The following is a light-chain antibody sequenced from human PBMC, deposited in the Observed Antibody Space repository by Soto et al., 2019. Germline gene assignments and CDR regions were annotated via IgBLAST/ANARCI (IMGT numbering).Light chain of an antibody. Sequence: QSALTQPPSASGSPGQSVTISCTGTSSDVGAYKYVSWYQQYPGKAPKLMIYEVSKRPSGVPDRFSGSQSGNTASLTVSGLQADDEADYYCTSYVGSNIWVFGGGTQLTVL. CDR3: TSYVGSNIWV. CDR2: EVS. CDR1: SSDVGAYKY. V-gene: IGLV2-8*01. J-gene: IGLJ3*02.